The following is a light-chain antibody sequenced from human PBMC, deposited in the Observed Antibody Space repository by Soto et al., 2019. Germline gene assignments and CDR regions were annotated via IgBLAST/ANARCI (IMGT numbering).Light chain of an antibody. CDR1: QSISNN. V-gene: IGKV3-15*01. J-gene: IGKJ2*01. CDR3: QQYNNWPYT. Sequence: EVVMTQSPDTLSVSPGESATLSCRARQSISNNLAWYQQKPGQSPRLLIYGASTRTTGIPARFSGSGSGTEFNLTISSLQSEDFAVYYCQQYNNWPYTFAQGTKLEI. CDR2: GAS.